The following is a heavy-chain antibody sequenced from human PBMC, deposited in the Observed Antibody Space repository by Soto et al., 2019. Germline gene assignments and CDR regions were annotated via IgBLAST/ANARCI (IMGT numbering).Heavy chain of an antibody. D-gene: IGHD3-9*01. CDR3: ARGISSGDK. CDR1: GYIFTNYY. Sequence: VQSGAEVKKPGASVKVSCKASGYIFTNYYIHWVRQAPGQGLEWMAIINPDGGSTNCAQEFQGRITLTRDTSTSTVYLDLSSLNSEDTAVYYCARGISSGDKWGQGTLVTVSS. CDR2: INPDGGST. V-gene: IGHV1-46*01. J-gene: IGHJ4*02.